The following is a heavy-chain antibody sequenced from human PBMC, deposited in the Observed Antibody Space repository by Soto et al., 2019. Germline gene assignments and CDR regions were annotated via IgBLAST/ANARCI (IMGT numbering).Heavy chain of an antibody. V-gene: IGHV4-30-2*06. J-gene: IGHJ4*02. D-gene: IGHD2-15*01. CDR1: GGSISSGDYS. Sequence: PSETLSLTCAVSGGSISSGDYSWSWIRQSPGKGLEWVGYISETGSTYYNPSLKSRGTISADWSKNQFSLRLTSVTAADTAVYCCARARIVVSGPIVDSGGLGTLVTVSS. CDR2: ISETGST. CDR3: ARARIVVSGPIVDS.